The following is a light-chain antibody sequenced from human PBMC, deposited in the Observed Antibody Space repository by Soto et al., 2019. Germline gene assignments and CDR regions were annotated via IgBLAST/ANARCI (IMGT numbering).Light chain of an antibody. J-gene: IGKJ5*01. CDR3: QHYDSYSNT. CDR2: GAS. Sequence: LSPSPVSPSLSPGERATLSCRASRRVSSSYLAWYQQKPGQAPKLLIYGASSRATGIPDRFSGSGSGTDFTLTISRLQPEDFAVYYCQHYDSYSNTFGQGTKLEIK. CDR1: RRVSSSY. V-gene: IGKV3-20*01.